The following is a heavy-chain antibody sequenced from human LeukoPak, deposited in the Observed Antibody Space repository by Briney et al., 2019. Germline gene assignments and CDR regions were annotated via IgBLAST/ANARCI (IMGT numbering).Heavy chain of an antibody. V-gene: IGHV3-23*01. CDR2: ISGSGGST. CDR1: GFTLSSYA. D-gene: IGHD2-15*01. CDR3: AKETVVVVAATPDAFDI. J-gene: IGHJ3*02. Sequence: GGSLRLSCAASGFTLSSYAMSWVRQAPGKGLEGVPGISGSGGSTHYADSVKDRFTISRDNSKNTLYLQMNSLRAEDTAVYYCAKETVVVVAATPDAFDIWGQGTMVTVSS.